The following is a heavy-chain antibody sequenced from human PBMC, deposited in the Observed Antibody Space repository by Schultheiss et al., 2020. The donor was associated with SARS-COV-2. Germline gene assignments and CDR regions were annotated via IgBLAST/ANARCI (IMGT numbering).Heavy chain of an antibody. J-gene: IGHJ6*03. CDR1: GYSISSGYY. Sequence: SQTLSLTCAVSGYSISSGYYWGWIRQPPGKGLEWIGSIYYSGSTNYNPSLKSRVTISVDTSKNQFSLKLSSVTAADTAVYYCARGPARLSARHAYYYMDVWGKGTTVTVSS. V-gene: IGHV4-38-2*01. D-gene: IGHD6-6*01. CDR2: IYYSGST. CDR3: ARGPARLSARHAYYYMDV.